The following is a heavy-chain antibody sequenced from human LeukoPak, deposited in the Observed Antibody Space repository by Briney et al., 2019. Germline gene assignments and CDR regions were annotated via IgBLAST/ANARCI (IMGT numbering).Heavy chain of an antibody. CDR3: ARARIAAPLLDY. V-gene: IGHV3-48*03. CDR1: GYIFSKYE. D-gene: IGHD6-13*01. J-gene: IGHJ4*02. Sequence: PRGPLRHSCEASGYIFSKYEMNRVRQTPENGLEWVSYISDHGKSRNYVDSVKGRFAISRDNAKNSLYLQMNSLRVEDTAVYFCARARIAAPLLDYWGQGSLVTVSS. CDR2: ISDHGKSR.